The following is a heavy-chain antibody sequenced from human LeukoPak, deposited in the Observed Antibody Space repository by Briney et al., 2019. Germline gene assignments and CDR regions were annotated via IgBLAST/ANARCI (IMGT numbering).Heavy chain of an antibody. D-gene: IGHD4-23*01. CDR3: ARTTVVTPHFDY. CDR1: GGSISSSSYY. Sequence: PSETLSLTCTVSGGSISSSSYYWGWIRQPPGKGLEWIGSIYYSGSTYYNPSLKSRVTISVDTSKNQFSLKLSSVTAADTAVYYCARTTVVTPHFDYWGQGTLVTVSS. V-gene: IGHV4-39*07. J-gene: IGHJ4*02. CDR2: IYYSGST.